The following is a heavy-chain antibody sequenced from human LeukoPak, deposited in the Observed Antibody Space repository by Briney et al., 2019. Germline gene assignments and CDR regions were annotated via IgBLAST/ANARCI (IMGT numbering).Heavy chain of an antibody. CDR1: GFTFSSYW. V-gene: IGHV3-7*01. D-gene: IGHD2-2*01. Sequence: GGSLRLSCAASGFTFSSYWMSWVRQAPGKGLEWVANIKQDGSEKYYVDSVKGRFTISRDNAKNSLYLQMNSLRAEDTAVYYCARGRYCSSTSCLYDYWGQGTLVTVSS. CDR2: IKQDGSEK. J-gene: IGHJ4*02. CDR3: ARGRYCSSTSCLYDY.